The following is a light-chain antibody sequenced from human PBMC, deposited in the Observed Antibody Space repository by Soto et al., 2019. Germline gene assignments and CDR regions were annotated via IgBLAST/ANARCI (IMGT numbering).Light chain of an antibody. V-gene: IGLV2-14*01. CDR3: SSYTGSSTLL. CDR1: SRDVGGYNY. CDR2: EVS. Sequence: ALTQPASVSGSPGQSITISCTGTSRDVGGYNYVSWYHQHPGKAPKLMIYEVSNRPSGVSNRFSGSKSGKTASLTISGLQAEDEGDYYCSSYTGSSTLLFGGGTQLTVL. J-gene: IGLJ2*01.